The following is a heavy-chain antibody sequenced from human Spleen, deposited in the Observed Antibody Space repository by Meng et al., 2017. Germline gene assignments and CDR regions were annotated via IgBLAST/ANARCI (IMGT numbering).Heavy chain of an antibody. CDR3: ARASYSYDSWFDP. J-gene: IGHJ5*02. D-gene: IGHD5-18*01. CDR2: IYYNGQS. V-gene: IGHV4-39*01. CDR1: GGSLISGSYY. Sequence: QLKLQESGPELVKPSETRSLTCTVSGGSLISGSYYWVWIRQPPGKGLEWIGQIYYNGQSYYNPSLKSRLAMSVDTSRSQFSLNLNTVTAADTAVYYCARASYSYDSWFDPWGQGTLVTVSS.